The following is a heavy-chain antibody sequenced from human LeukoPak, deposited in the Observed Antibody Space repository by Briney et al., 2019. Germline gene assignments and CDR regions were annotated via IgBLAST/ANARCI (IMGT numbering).Heavy chain of an antibody. J-gene: IGHJ4*02. CDR3: ARDAVGGSYCY. V-gene: IGHV3-64*01. CDR1: GFTFSSYA. CDR2: IRSNGGST. Sequence: GGSLRLSCAASGFTFSSYAMHWVRQAPGKGLEYVSAIRSNGGSTYYANSVKGRFTISRDNSKNTLYLQMGSLRAEDMAVYYCARDAVGGSYCYWGQGTLVTVSS. D-gene: IGHD1-26*01.